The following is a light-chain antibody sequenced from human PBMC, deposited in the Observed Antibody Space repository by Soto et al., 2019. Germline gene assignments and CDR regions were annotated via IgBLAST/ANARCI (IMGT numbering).Light chain of an antibody. CDR1: QSVSSY. Sequence: EIVLTQSPATLSLSPGERATLSCRASQSVSSYLAWYQQKPGQAPRLLIYDASNRATGIPARFSGSGSGTGFTLTISDVEPEDFAVYYCHQRQSWPRTFGQGTKVDI. CDR2: DAS. V-gene: IGKV3-11*01. J-gene: IGKJ1*01. CDR3: HQRQSWPRT.